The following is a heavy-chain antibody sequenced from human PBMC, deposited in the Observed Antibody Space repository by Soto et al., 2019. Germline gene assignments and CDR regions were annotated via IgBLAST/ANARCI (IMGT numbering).Heavy chain of an antibody. CDR3: ARFGLVTFDC. CDR1: GFIFNTYS. CDR2: ISPSGSYM. V-gene: IGHV3-21*01. J-gene: IGHJ4*02. D-gene: IGHD3-3*01. Sequence: GGSLRLSCAASGFIFNTYSMDWVRQAPGKGLEWVASISPSGSYMYYGDSLKGRFTVSRDNAKNSLYLQMDSLRADDTAIYYCARFGLVTFDCWGQGTLVTVS.